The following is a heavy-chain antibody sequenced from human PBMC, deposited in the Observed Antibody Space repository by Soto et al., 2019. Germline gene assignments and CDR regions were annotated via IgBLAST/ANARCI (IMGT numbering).Heavy chain of an antibody. V-gene: IGHV1-46*01. CDR1: GYTFTSYY. Sequence: ASVKVSCKASGYTFTSYYMHWVRQAPGQGLEWMGIINPSGGSTSYAQKFQGRVTMTRDTSTSTVYMELSSLRSEDTAVYYCATRSRVTIFGVVIEAYYYGMAVWGQGTTVPVAS. J-gene: IGHJ6*02. CDR2: INPSGGST. CDR3: ATRSRVTIFGVVIEAYYYGMAV. D-gene: IGHD3-3*01.